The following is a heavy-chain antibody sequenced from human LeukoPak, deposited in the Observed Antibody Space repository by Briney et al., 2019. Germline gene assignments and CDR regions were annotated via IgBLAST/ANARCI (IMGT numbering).Heavy chain of an antibody. CDR2: ISAYNGNT. J-gene: IGHJ4*02. CDR1: GYTFTSYD. D-gene: IGHD3-3*01. V-gene: IGHV1-18*01. Sequence: GASVKVSCKASGYTFTSYDVNWVRQATGQGLEWMGWISAYNGNTNYAQKLQGRVTMTTDTSTSTAYMELRSLRSDDTAVYYCARVYDFWSGYYTSDYWGQGTLVTVSS. CDR3: ARVYDFWSGYYTSDY.